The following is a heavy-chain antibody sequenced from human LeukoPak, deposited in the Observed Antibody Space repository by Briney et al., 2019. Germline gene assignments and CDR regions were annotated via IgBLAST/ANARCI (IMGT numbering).Heavy chain of an antibody. CDR1: GYSITSGYY. J-gene: IGHJ4*02. D-gene: IGHD3-10*01. CDR2: IYHSGST. CDR3: ARGRPGWTTMVRGVMNY. Sequence: PSETLSLTCAVSGYSITSGYYWGWIRQPPGKGLEWIGSIYHSGSTYYNPSLKTRVTISVDTSKNQFSLKLSSVTAADTAVYYCARGRPGWTTMVRGVMNYWGQGTLVTVSS. V-gene: IGHV4-38-2*01.